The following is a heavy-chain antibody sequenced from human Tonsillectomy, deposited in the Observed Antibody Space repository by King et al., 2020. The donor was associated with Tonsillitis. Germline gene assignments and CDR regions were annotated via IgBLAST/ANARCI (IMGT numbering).Heavy chain of an antibody. CDR3: ERHVLRYFAWFPYYYYGMDV. D-gene: IGHD3-9*01. Sequence: VQLQQSGPGLVKPSQTLSLTCAISGDSVSSNSAAWNWIRQSPSRGLEWLGRTYYRSKWYNDYAVSVKSRITINPDTSKNQFSLQLNSVTPEDTAVYYCERHVLRYFAWFPYYYYGMDVWGQGTTVTVSS. V-gene: IGHV6-1*01. CDR2: TYYRSKWYN. CDR1: GDSVSSNSAA. J-gene: IGHJ6*02.